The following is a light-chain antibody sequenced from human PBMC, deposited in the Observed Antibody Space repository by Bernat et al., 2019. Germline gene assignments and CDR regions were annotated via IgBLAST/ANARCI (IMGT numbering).Light chain of an antibody. Sequence: IQMTQSPSTLAASMGDRVTITCRASQSIDTWLAWYQQKPGKAPNLLIYQGSNLERGVPSRFSGSGSGTELTLTISSLQPDDSATYYCQPYTSDPFTFVPVTKVNIE. CDR1: QSIDTW. CDR2: QGS. V-gene: IGKV1-5*03. CDR3: QPYTSDPFT. J-gene: IGKJ3*01.